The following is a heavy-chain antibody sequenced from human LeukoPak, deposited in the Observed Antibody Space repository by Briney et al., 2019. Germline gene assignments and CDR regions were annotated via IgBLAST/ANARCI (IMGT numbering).Heavy chain of an antibody. CDR3: ARDRGEMGSNWFDP. V-gene: IGHV1-46*01. Sequence: GASVKVSCKASGYSFISDYMHWVRQAPGQGLEWMGIINPSGGATDYAQEFQGRVTMTSDTSTSTVYMELNNLRSDDTAVYYCARDRGEMGSNWFDPWGQGTLVTVSS. CDR1: GYSFISDY. CDR2: INPSGGAT. J-gene: IGHJ5*02. D-gene: IGHD3-16*01.